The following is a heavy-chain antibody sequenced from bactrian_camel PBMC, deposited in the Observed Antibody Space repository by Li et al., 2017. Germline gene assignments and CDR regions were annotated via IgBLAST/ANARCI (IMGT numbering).Heavy chain of an antibody. V-gene: IGHV3S53*01. J-gene: IGHJ4*01. Sequence: HVQLVESGGGSVQPGGSLRLSCGASGHTYSSNCMGWFRQAPGKEREQVAVFIYSFGRSTRYADSVKGRFTISQDATNTVHLQMNNLKAEDTAIYYCAADRAIGCRAGGTWFGRSQYFGQGTQVTVS. D-gene: IGHD2*01. CDR1: GHTYSSNC. CDR2: YSFGRST.